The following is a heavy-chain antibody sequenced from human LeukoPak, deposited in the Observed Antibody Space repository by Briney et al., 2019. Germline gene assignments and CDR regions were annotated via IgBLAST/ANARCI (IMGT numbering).Heavy chain of an antibody. CDR1: GGSVSSGSYY. J-gene: IGHJ4*02. D-gene: IGHD1-26*01. CDR2: IYYSGST. V-gene: IGHV4-61*01. CDR3: ARMEIVGAIFDY. Sequence: PETLSLTCTVSGGSVSSGSYYWSWIRQPPGRGLEWIGYIYYSGSTNYNPSLKSRVTISVDTSKNQFSLKLSSVTAADTAVYYCARMEIVGAIFDYWGQGTLVTVSS.